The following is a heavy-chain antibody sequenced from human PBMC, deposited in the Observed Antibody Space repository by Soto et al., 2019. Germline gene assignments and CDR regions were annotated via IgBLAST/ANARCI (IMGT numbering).Heavy chain of an antibody. CDR2: INPSGGST. Sequence: ASVKVSCKASGYTFTSHYMHWVRQAPGQGLEWMGIINPSGGSTSYAQRFQGRVTMTRDTSTSTVYMELSSLRSEDTAVYYCARVYPSDTRYGYVGNNWFDPWGQGTLVTSPQ. D-gene: IGHD5-18*01. V-gene: IGHV1-46*03. CDR1: GYTFTSHY. J-gene: IGHJ5*02. CDR3: ARVYPSDTRYGYVGNNWFDP.